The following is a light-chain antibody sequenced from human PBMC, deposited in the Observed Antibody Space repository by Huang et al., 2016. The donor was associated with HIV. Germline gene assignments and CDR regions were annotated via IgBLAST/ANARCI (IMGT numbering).Light chain of an antibody. Sequence: DIQMTQSPTSLSASAGDTVTITCRASQNINTYLNWYQQKPGKAPKLLIYGASSLHRGVTSRFSGSGSGTDFTLTISSLQREDLATYYCQQSYTTPRTFAKGPRWKSN. V-gene: IGKV1-39*01. CDR3: QQSYTTPRT. J-gene: IGKJ1*01. CDR2: GAS. CDR1: QNINTY.